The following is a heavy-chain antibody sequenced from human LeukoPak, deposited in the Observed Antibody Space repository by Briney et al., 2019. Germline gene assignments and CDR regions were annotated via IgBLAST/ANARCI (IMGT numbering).Heavy chain of an antibody. V-gene: IGHV4-34*01. Sequence: PSETLSLTCAVYGGSFSGYYWSWVRQPPGKGLEWIGEINHSGSTNYNPSLKSRVTISVDTSKNQFSLKQSSVTAADTAVYYCARGPARRYSGYEQWGQGTLVTVSS. J-gene: IGHJ4*02. CDR1: GGSFSGYY. CDR3: ARGPARRYSGYEQ. D-gene: IGHD5-12*01. CDR2: INHSGST.